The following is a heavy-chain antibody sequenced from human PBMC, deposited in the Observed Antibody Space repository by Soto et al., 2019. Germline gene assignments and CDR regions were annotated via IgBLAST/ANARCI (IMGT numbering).Heavy chain of an antibody. Sequence: PSETLSLTCTVSGGSITSSSYYWGWIRQPPGKGLEWIGSIYYSGSTYYNPSLKSRVTISVDTSKNQFSLKLSSVTAADTAVYYCARDKITGLFDYWGKGTLVTVSS. CDR3: ARDKITGLFDY. CDR2: IYYSGST. V-gene: IGHV4-39*02. J-gene: IGHJ4*02. D-gene: IGHD2-8*02. CDR1: GGSITSSSYY.